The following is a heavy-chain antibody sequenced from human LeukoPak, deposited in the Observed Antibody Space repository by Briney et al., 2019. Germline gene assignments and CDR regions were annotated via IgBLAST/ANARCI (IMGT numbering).Heavy chain of an antibody. D-gene: IGHD1-26*01. J-gene: IGHJ4*02. V-gene: IGHV3-74*01. CDR2: INSDGSST. CDR1: GFTFDDYG. Sequence: PGGSLRLSCAASGFTFDDYGMSWVRQAPGKGLVWVSRINSDGSSTSYADSVKGRFTISRDNAKNTLYLQMNSLRAEDTAVYYCARGEWELLDYWGQGTLVTVSS. CDR3: ARGEWELLDY.